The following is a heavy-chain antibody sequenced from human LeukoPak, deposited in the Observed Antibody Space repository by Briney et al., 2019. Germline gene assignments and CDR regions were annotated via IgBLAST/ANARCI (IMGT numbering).Heavy chain of an antibody. J-gene: IGHJ3*02. V-gene: IGHV3-23*01. Sequence: PGGSLRLSCAASGFTFSSYAMSWVRQAPGKGLEWVSGISGSGGSTYYADSMKGRFTISRDNSKNTLYLQMNSLRAEDTALYYCAKVPRHTSYCSSTSCLDAFDIWGQGTMATVSS. D-gene: IGHD2-2*01. CDR1: GFTFSSYA. CDR3: AKVPRHTSYCSSTSCLDAFDI. CDR2: ISGSGGST.